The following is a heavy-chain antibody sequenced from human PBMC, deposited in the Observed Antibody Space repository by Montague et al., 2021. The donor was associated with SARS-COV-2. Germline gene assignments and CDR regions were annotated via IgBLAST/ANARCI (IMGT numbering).Heavy chain of an antibody. D-gene: IGHD3-22*01. CDR1: GFTFSSYA. Sequence: SLRLSCAASGFTFSSYAMSWVRQAPGKGLEWVSAISGSGGSTYYXXSLKGRFTISRDNSKNTLYLQMNSLRAEDTAVYYCAKGERITMIVVVTLLDYWGQGTLVTVSS. CDR3: AKGERITMIVVVTLLDY. J-gene: IGHJ4*02. CDR2: ISGSGGST. V-gene: IGHV3-23*01.